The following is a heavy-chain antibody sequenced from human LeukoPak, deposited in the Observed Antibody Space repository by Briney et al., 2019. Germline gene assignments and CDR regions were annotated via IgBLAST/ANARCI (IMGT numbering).Heavy chain of an antibody. Sequence: SETLSLTCTVSGGSISSGGYYWSWIRQHPGKGLEWIGYIYYSGSTYYNPSLKSRVTISVDTSKNQFSLKLSSVTAADTAVYYCARAIAVAGADAFDIWGQGTMVTVSS. CDR2: IYYSGST. V-gene: IGHV4-31*03. D-gene: IGHD6-19*01. J-gene: IGHJ3*02. CDR3: ARAIAVAGADAFDI. CDR1: GGSISSGGYY.